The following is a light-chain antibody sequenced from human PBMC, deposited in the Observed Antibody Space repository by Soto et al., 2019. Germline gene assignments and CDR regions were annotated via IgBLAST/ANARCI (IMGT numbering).Light chain of an antibody. V-gene: IGLV1-36*01. J-gene: IGLJ2*01. CDR3: SAWDDNLNGWV. Sequence: QSVLTQPPSVSQAPRQRVTISCSGSNSNIGAGTNPVNWYQQLPGKAPKLLIYYDHLLPSGVSDRFSGSKSGTSASLDISGLQSEDEAHYYCSAWDDNLNGWVFGGGTKLTVL. CDR1: NSNIGAGTNP. CDR2: YDH.